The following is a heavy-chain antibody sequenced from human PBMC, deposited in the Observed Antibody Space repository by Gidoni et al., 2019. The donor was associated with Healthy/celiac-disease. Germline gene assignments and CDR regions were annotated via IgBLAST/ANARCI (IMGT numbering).Heavy chain of an antibody. V-gene: IGHV3-23*01. CDR1: GFTFSSSA. CDR3: EKDGIAAAGG. Sequence: VQLLASGRGLLLPGWSLRLSCAASGFTFSSSAMSWVRQAPGKGLEWVSAIRGSGGSTYYADSVKGRFTISRDNSKNTLYLQMNSLRAEDTAVYYCEKDGIAAAGGRGQGTLVTDSS. J-gene: IGHJ4*02. D-gene: IGHD6-13*01. CDR2: IRGSGGST.